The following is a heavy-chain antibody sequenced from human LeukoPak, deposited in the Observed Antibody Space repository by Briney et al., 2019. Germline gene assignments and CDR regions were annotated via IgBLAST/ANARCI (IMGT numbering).Heavy chain of an antibody. J-gene: IGHJ1*01. Sequence: ASVKVACKTSGYTFTNYGMHWVRQAPRQSPEWMGWINTGNGNTKSSQKFQDRVTLTRDTSASTAYMGLNSLSSEDTAVYYCARVPLDDASRHYYPHWGQGTLVTVSS. CDR1: GYTFTNYG. V-gene: IGHV1-3*04. CDR2: INTGNGNT. D-gene: IGHD3-10*01. CDR3: ARVPLDDASRHYYPH.